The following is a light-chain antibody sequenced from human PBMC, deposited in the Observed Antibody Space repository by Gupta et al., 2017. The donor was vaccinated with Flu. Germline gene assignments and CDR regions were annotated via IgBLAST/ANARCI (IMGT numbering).Light chain of an antibody. CDR2: QDN. J-gene: IGLJ2*01. V-gene: IGLV3-1*01. CDR3: QVWDGTTEVL. CDR1: KLGDKY. Sequence: SYELTQPPSVSVSPGQTASITCSGDKLGDKYAYWYQQKPGQSPVLIIYQDNKRPSGIPERFSGSNSGNTPTLTISGTQAWEEADYYCQVWDGTTEVLFGGGTKLTVL.